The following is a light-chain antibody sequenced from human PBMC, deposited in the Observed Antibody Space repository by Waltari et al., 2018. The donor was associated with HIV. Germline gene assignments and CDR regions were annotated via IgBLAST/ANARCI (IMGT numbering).Light chain of an antibody. J-gene: IGLJ3*02. CDR3: CSYAGSHTWV. Sequence: QSPLTQPRPVSGSPGLSVTISFTGTRCDVRRYTYVSWYQHYPGKAPNLLIYDVPKGPSGVPDRFSGSKSGNTASLTISGLQAEDEAEYYCCSYAGSHTWVFGGGTKLTVL. V-gene: IGLV2-11*01. CDR2: DVP. CDR1: RCDVRRYTY.